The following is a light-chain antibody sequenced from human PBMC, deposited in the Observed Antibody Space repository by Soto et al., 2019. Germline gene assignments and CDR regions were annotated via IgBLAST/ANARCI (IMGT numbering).Light chain of an antibody. J-gene: IGKJ2*01. CDR2: AAS. CDR3: QQSYSTPYT. Sequence: DIQVTQSPSSLSASVGDRVTITCRAGQSIRSYLNWYQQKPGKAPKLLIYAASSLQSGVPSRFSGRGSGTDFTLTISSLQPEGFASYYCQQSYSTPYTFGQGTKLEIK. V-gene: IGKV1-39*01. CDR1: QSIRSY.